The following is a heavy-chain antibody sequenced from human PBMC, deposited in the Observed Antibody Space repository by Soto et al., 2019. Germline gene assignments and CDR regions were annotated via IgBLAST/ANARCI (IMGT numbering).Heavy chain of an antibody. Sequence: GGSLRLSCAASGFVFSDFQFNWVRQAPGGGLEWLSSITGASAFTEYAESIEGRFTISRDNPNKLLFLHMDNLRPEDTAVYYCARDNLAFQGAFDLWGQGTLVTVSS. J-gene: IGHJ4*02. D-gene: IGHD3-16*01. CDR3: ARDNLAFQGAFDL. V-gene: IGHV3-21*01. CDR1: GFVFSDFQ. CDR2: ITGASAFT.